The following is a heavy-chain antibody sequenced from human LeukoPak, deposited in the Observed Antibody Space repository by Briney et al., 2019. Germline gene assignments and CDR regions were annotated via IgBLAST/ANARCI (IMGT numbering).Heavy chain of an antibody. Sequence: SETLSLTCAVSGGSISSGGYSWSWIRQPPGKGLEWIGYIYYSGSTNYNPSLKSRVTISVDTSKNQFSLKLSSVTAADTAVYYCARGGTYYYDSSGYRDAFDIWGQGTMVTVSS. D-gene: IGHD3-22*01. V-gene: IGHV4-61*08. CDR1: GGSISSGGYS. J-gene: IGHJ3*02. CDR3: ARGGTYYYDSSGYRDAFDI. CDR2: IYYSGST.